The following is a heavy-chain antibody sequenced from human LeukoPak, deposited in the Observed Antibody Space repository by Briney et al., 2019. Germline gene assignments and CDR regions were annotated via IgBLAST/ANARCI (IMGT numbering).Heavy chain of an antibody. CDR2: IYPGDSDT. D-gene: IGHD6-13*01. CDR3: ARQAHIAAAGTGNYYYYMDV. V-gene: IGHV5-51*01. Sequence: GESLQISCQGSGYSFTIYWIGWVRQLPGKGLEWMGIIYPGDSDTRYSPSFQGQVTISADKSINTAYLQWSSLKASDTAMYYCARQAHIAAAGTGNYYYYMDVWGKGTTVTVSS. J-gene: IGHJ6*03. CDR1: GYSFTIYW.